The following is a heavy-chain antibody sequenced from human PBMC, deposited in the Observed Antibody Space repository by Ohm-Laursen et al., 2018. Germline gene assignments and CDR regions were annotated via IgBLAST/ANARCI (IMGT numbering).Heavy chain of an antibody. J-gene: IGHJ4*02. D-gene: IGHD5-12*01. CDR2: INSGGSSI. CDR1: GFIFSSYE. CDR3: ATRYSGYGRD. V-gene: IGHV3-48*03. Sequence: SLRLSCAASGFIFSSYEMNWVRQAPGKGLEWVSYINSGGSSIYYADSVKGRFTISRDNAKNSLYLQMNSLRAEDTAVYYCATRYSGYGRDWGQGTLVTVSS.